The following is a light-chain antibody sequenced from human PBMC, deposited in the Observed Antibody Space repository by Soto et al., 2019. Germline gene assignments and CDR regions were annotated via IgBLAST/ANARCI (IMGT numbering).Light chain of an antibody. CDR3: QPWGTAIAV. J-gene: IGLJ2*01. V-gene: IGLV4-69*01. CDR1: SGHTSYA. Sequence: QLVLTQSPSASASLGASVKLTCTLSSGHTSYAIAWHQQQPEKGPRYLMKVNSDGSHTKGDGIPDRFSGSSSGAERHLTISSLQSEDEADYYCQPWGTAIAVFGGGTKLTVL. CDR2: VNSDGSH.